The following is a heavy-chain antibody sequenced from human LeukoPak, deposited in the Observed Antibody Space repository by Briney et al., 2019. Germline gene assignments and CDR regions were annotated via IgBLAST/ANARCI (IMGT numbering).Heavy chain of an antibody. Sequence: GGSLRLSCAASGFTVSSNYMSWVRQAPGKGLEWVSVIYSGGSTYYADSVKGRFTISRDNSKNTLYLQMNSLRAEDTAVYYCARVVRGNLSAYYFDFWGQGNRVTVSS. D-gene: IGHD3-10*01. CDR1: GFTVSSNY. CDR2: IYSGGST. J-gene: IGHJ4*02. V-gene: IGHV3-66*01. CDR3: ARVVRGNLSAYYFDF.